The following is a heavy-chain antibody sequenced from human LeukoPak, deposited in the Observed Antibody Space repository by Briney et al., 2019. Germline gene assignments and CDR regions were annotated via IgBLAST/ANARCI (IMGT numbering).Heavy chain of an antibody. CDR2: IYHSGST. CDR3: ARDLKIQLWLHGAFDI. CDR1: GGPISSGGYY. D-gene: IGHD5-18*01. J-gene: IGHJ3*02. V-gene: IGHV4-30-2*01. Sequence: SETLSLTCTVSGGPISSGGYYWSWIRQPPGKGLEWIGYIYHSGSTYYNPSLKSRVTISVDRSKNQFSPKLSSVTAADTAVYYCARDLKIQLWLHGAFDIWGQGTMVTVSS.